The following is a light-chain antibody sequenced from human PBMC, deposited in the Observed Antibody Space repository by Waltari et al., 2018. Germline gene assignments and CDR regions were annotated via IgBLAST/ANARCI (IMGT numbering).Light chain of an antibody. CDR1: QGIIRN. V-gene: IGKV3-11*01. J-gene: IGKJ4*01. CDR3: QQSSERPVT. Sequence: ELVLTQSPATLSLSPGESATLSCRASQGIIRNLGWDQQKLGQAPRLLIYDASNRATGIPARFSGSGSGTDFTLTISSLEPEDFAVYYCQQSSERPVTFGGGTKVEIK. CDR2: DAS.